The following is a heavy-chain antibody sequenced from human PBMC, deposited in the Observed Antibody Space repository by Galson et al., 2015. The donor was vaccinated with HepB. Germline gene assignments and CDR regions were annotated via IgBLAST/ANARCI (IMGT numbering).Heavy chain of an antibody. D-gene: IGHD3-10*01. CDR1: GFTFSSYS. CDR2: ISSSSSYI. Sequence: SLRLSCAASGFTFSSYSMNWVRQAPGKGLEWVSSISSSSSYIYYADSVKGRFTISRDNAKNSLYLQMNSLRAEDTAVYYCARHGVQGAIYYYYYYMDVWGKGTTVTVSS. CDR3: ARHGVQGAIYYYYYYMDV. J-gene: IGHJ6*03. V-gene: IGHV3-21*01.